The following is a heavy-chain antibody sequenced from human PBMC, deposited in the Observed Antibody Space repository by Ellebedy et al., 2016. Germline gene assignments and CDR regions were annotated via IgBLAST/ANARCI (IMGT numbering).Heavy chain of an antibody. CDR2: INQDGSEK. Sequence: GGSLRLSXAASGFTFSNYAISWVRQAPGKGLEWVANINQDGSEKHYVDSVKGRFTISRDNAENSLFLEMNNLRVEDTAIYYCARHLRGGTFGLVYHFDFWGQGTPVTVSS. V-gene: IGHV3-7*03. CDR1: GFTFSNYA. CDR3: ARHLRGGTFGLVYHFDF. D-gene: IGHD3/OR15-3a*01. J-gene: IGHJ4*02.